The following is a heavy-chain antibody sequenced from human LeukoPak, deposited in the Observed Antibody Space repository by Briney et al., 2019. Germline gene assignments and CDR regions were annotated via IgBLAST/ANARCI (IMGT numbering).Heavy chain of an antibody. D-gene: IGHD3-10*01. CDR3: AKDHGYYYGSGLPGAFDI. V-gene: IGHV3-23*01. J-gene: IGHJ3*02. CDR2: ISGSGGNT. CDR1: GFTFNNYG. Sequence: GGSLRLSCAASGFTFNNYGMSWVRQAPGKGLEWVSGISGSGGNTYYRDSVKGRFTISRDNFKNTLHLQMNSLRAEDTAVYYCAKDHGYYYGSGLPGAFDIWGQGTMVTVSS.